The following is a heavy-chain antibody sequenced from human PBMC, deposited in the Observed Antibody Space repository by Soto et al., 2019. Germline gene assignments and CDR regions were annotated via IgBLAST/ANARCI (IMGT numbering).Heavy chain of an antibody. CDR3: AGLYPYESSGYHLNY. D-gene: IGHD3-22*01. CDR2: IYYLGNT. CDR1: GGYIRSCPSY. V-gene: IGHV4-39*01. Sequence: SETQSLSCNVSGGYIRSCPSYRACIRHPPGQGLEWVGSIYYLGNTYYNSSLGSRVVISVDKSKNQFSLKLSSVTAADTAVYYCAGLYPYESSGYHLNYWGQGTQVTVSS. J-gene: IGHJ4*02.